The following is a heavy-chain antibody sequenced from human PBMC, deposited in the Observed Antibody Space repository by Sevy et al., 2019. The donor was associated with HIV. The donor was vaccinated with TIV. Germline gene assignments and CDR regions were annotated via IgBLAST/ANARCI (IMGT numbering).Heavy chain of an antibody. CDR2: IKQGGSEK. D-gene: IGHD3-9*01. CDR1: GFTFSSYW. CDR3: ARGSPKYDILTEVFDF. J-gene: IGHJ4*02. V-gene: IGHV3-7*01. Sequence: GGSLRLSCAASGFTFSSYWMSWVRQAPGKGLEWVTNIKQGGSEKHYVDSVRGRFTISRDNAKNSLYLQMNSLSAEDTAVCYCARGSPKYDILTEVFDFWGQGTLVTVSS.